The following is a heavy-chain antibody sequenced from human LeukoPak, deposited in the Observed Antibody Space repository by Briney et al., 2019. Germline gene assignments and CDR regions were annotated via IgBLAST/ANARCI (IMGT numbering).Heavy chain of an antibody. D-gene: IGHD6-13*01. V-gene: IGHV4-59*01. CDR1: GGSISSYY. J-gene: IGHJ3*02. CDR2: IYYSGST. Sequence: PSETLSLTCTVSGGSISSYYWSWTRQPPGKGLEWIGYIYYSGSTNYNPFLKSRVTISVDTSKNQFSLKLSSVTAADTAVYYCARDRTYSPADAFDIWGQGTMVTVSS. CDR3: ARDRTYSPADAFDI.